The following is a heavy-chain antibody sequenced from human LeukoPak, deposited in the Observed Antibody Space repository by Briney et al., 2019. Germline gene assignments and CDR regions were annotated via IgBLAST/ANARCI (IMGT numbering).Heavy chain of an antibody. CDR3: AKDPYDSSGYYFDY. CDR2: IRYDGSNK. V-gene: IGHV3-30*02. Sequence: GGSLRLSCAASGITFSNYAMNWVRQAPGKGLEWVAFIRYDGSNKYYADSVKGRLTISRDNSKNTLYLQMNSLRAEDTAVYYCAKDPYDSSGYYFDYWGQGTLVTVSS. CDR1: GITFSNYA. J-gene: IGHJ4*02. D-gene: IGHD3-22*01.